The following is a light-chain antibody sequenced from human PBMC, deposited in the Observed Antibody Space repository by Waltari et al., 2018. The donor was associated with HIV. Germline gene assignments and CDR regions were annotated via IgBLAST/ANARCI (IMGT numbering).Light chain of an antibody. J-gene: IGLJ3*02. CDR3: AAWDYSLNGWV. Sequence: QSVLTKPPSASGTPGQRVTISCSGSSPNIGSNTANWYQQLPGTAPKLLIDSNNQRPSGVPDRFSGSKSGTSASLAISGLQSEDEADYYCAAWDYSLNGWVFGGGTKLTVL. V-gene: IGLV1-44*01. CDR1: SPNIGSNT. CDR2: SNN.